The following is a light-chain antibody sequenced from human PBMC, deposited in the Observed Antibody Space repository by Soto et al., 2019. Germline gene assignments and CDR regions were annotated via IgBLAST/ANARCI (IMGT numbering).Light chain of an antibody. J-gene: IGKJ4*01. V-gene: IGKV4-1*01. Sequence: DIVMTQSPDSLAVSLGERATINCKSSQSILYTSNNQNYLAWYQQKRGQPPKLLISWASTRESGVPDRFSGSGSGKDFTITLSSLQAEDVAVYYCQQYYTTPLTFGGGTKLEIK. CDR3: QQYYTTPLT. CDR2: WAS. CDR1: QSILYTSNNQNY.